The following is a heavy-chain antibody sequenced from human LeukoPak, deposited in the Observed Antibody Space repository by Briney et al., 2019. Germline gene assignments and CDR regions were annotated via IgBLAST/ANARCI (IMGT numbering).Heavy chain of an antibody. CDR3: ARTVRYCTNGVCYYYYMDV. CDR2: MNPNSGNT. Sequence: ASVKVSCKASGYTFTSYDINWVRQATGQGLEWMGWMNPNSGNTGYARKFQGRVTITRNTSISTAYMELSSLRSEDTAVYYCARTVRYCTNGVCYYYYMDVWGKGTTVTVSS. V-gene: IGHV1-8*03. CDR1: GYTFTSYD. D-gene: IGHD2-8*01. J-gene: IGHJ6*03.